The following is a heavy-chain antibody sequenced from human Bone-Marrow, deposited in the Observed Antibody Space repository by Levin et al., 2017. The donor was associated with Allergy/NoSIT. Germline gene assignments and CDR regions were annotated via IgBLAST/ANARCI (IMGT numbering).Heavy chain of an antibody. D-gene: IGHD5-12*01. J-gene: IGHJ6*03. CDR1: GFTFSSYV. Sequence: GESLKISCEASGFTFSSYVMHRVRQAPGKGLEYVAAISDNGNSIFYIDSVKGRFTISRDNSKNTLYLQMGSLSAEDMGVYYCARSYKSYEDYLDVWGKGTTVTVSS. V-gene: IGHV3-64*02. CDR3: ARSYKSYEDYLDV. CDR2: ISDNGNSI.